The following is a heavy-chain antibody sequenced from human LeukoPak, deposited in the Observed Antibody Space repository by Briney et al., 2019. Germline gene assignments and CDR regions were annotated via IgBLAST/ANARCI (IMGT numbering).Heavy chain of an antibody. V-gene: IGHV3-30*14. J-gene: IGHJ6*02. CDR3: ARDLIAAAGIRIYYYYGMDV. CDR2: ISYDGSNK. Sequence: PGRSLRLSCAASGFTFSSYAMHWVRQAPGKGLEWVAVISYDGSNKYYADSVKGRFTISRDNSKNTLYLQMNSLRAEDTAVYYCARDLIAAAGIRIYYYYGMDVWGQGTTVTVSS. D-gene: IGHD6-13*01. CDR1: GFTFSSYA.